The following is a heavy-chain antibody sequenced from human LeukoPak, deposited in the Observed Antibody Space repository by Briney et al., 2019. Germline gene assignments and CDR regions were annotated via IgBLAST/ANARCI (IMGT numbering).Heavy chain of an antibody. D-gene: IGHD3-22*01. J-gene: IGHJ4*02. CDR1: GFTFTSYW. Sequence: PGGSLRLSCAASGFTFTSYWMHWVRQAPGKGLVWLSRINSDGTITSYADSLEGRFTISRDNAKNSLYLQMNSLRAEDTAVYYCARVSGLDYYDSSGYYFDYWGQGTLVTVSS. CDR2: INSDGTIT. V-gene: IGHV3-74*01. CDR3: ARVSGLDYYDSSGYYFDY.